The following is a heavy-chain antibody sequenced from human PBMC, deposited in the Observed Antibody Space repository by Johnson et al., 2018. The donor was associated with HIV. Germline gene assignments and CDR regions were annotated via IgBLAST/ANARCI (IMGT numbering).Heavy chain of an antibody. V-gene: IGHV3-20*04. CDR3: AREQKFCSGGSCSNAFDV. J-gene: IGHJ3*01. CDR1: GFSYDDYA. D-gene: IGHD2-15*01. CDR2: INWNGGST. Sequence: MQLVESGGGVVQPGGSLRLSCAASGFSYDDYAMSWVRQDPGKGLEWVSSINWNGGSTGYADSVKGRFTISRDNAKNSLYLQMNSLRAEDTALYYCAREQKFCSGGSCSNAFDVWGQGTMVTVSS.